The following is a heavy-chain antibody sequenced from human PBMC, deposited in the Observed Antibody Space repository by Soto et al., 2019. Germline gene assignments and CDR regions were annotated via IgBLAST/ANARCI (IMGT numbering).Heavy chain of an antibody. D-gene: IGHD4-17*01. J-gene: IGHJ6*02. Sequence: QVQLQQWGAGLLKPSETLSLTCAVYGGSLSGYFWSWIRQPPGKGLEWLGEISHNGGTTYNPSLKSRVTIAVDTSKNQFSLRLNSMSAADTAVYYCARGATTVEHFYYYGMDVWGQGTTVTVSS. CDR2: ISHNGGT. CDR3: ARGATTVEHFYYYGMDV. V-gene: IGHV4-34*01. CDR1: GGSLSGYF.